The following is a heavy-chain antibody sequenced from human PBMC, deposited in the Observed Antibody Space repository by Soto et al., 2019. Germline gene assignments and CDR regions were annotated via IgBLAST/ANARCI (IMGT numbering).Heavy chain of an antibody. CDR3: ARDSPLGYCSGGSCYSLAFDY. CDR2: INPNSGGT. V-gene: IGHV1-2*04. Sequence: GASVKVSCKASGYTFTGYDMHWVRQAPGQGLEWMGWINPNSGGTNYAQKFQGWVTMTRDTSISTAYMELSRLRSDDTAVYYCARDSPLGYCSGGSCYSLAFDYWG. J-gene: IGHJ4*01. D-gene: IGHD2-15*01. CDR1: GYTFTGYD.